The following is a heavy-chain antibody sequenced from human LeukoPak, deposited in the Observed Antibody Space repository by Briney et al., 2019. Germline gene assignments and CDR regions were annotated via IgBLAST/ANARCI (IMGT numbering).Heavy chain of an antibody. CDR3: ARDRCSTSCYGYYYYYMDV. D-gene: IGHD2-2*01. J-gene: IGHJ6*03. CDR2: ISAYNGNT. CDR1: GYTFTSYG. V-gene: IGHV1-18*01. Sequence: GASVKVSCKASGYTFTSYGISWVRQAPGQGLEWMGWISAYNGNTNYAQKLQGRVTMTTDTSTSTAYMELRSLRSDDTAVYYCARDRCSTSCYGYYYYYMDVWGKGTTVTVSS.